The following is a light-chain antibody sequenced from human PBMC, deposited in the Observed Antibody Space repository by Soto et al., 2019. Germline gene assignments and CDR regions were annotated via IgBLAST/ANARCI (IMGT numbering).Light chain of an antibody. V-gene: IGLV2-14*01. CDR2: DVS. J-gene: IGLJ1*01. Sequence: QSVLTQPASVSGSPGQSITISCTGTSSDVGGYNYVSWYQQHPGKAPKLMIYDVSNRPSGVSNRFSGSKSGNTASLTISGLQAEDEADYYCSSYTSSSLLHVFGTGTKVTVL. CDR1: SSDVGGYNY. CDR3: SSYTSSSLLHV.